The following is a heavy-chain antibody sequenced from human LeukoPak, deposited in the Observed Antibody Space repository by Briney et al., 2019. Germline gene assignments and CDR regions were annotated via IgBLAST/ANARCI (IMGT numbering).Heavy chain of an antibody. Sequence: ASVKVSCKVSGYTLTELSMHWVRQAPGKGLEWMGGFDPEDGETIYAQKFQGRVTMTEDTSTDTAYMELSSLRSEDTAVYYCATASGYYYGSGGYWRKYFDYWGQGTLVTVSS. D-gene: IGHD3-10*01. CDR1: GYTLTELS. CDR2: FDPEDGET. CDR3: ATASGYYYGSGGYWRKYFDY. J-gene: IGHJ4*02. V-gene: IGHV1-24*01.